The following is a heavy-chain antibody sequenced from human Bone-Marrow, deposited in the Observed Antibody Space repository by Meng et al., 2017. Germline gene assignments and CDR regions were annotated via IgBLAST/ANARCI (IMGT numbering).Heavy chain of an antibody. CDR3: RLAYCMGDCVDY. J-gene: IGHJ4*02. D-gene: IGHD2-21*01. CDR1: GGSFSAYD. CDR2: INHSGST. Sequence: QVQVQQWGAGLLKPSETLSLTCAFYGGSFSAYDWSWIRQPPGKGLEWLGQINHSGSTNDNPSLKSRATISIDTSRNQLSLKLSSVTAADTAVYYCRLAYCMGDCVDYWGQGTLVTVSS. V-gene: IGHV4-34*04.